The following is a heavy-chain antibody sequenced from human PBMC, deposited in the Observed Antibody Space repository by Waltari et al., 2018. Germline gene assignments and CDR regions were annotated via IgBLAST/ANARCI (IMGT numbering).Heavy chain of an antibody. CDR2: INHSGST. D-gene: IGHD1-26*01. V-gene: IGHV4-34*01. CDR1: GGSFSGYS. CDR3: AVLGEQGFDY. J-gene: IGHJ4*02. Sequence: QVQLQQWGAGLLTPSETLSLTCAVYGGSFSGYSCSWIRQPPGKGLEWIGEINHSGSTNYNPSLKSRVTISRDNAKNSLYLQMNSLRAEDTAVYYCAVLGEQGFDYWGQGTLVTVSS.